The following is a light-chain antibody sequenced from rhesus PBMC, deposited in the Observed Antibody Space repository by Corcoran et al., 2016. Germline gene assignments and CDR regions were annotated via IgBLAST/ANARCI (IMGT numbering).Light chain of an antibody. J-gene: IGKJ3*01. V-gene: IGKV1-37*01. CDR3: QQYNSAPFT. CDR1: QGISSY. CDR2: YAA. Sequence: DIQMTQSPSSLSASVGDTVTITCRASQGISSYLAWYQQQPGKAPKPLIYYAANLESGVPSRLSGSGSGTEFTLTISSLQPEDFATYYCQQYNSAPFTFGPGTKLDIK.